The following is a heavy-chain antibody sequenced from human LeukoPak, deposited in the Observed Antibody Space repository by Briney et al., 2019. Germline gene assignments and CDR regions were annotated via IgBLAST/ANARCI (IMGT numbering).Heavy chain of an antibody. Sequence: PGGSLRLSCAASGFTFSIYWMHWVRQAPGKGLVWVSRINSDGSSTSYADSVKGRFTISRDNAKNTLYLQMNSLRAEDTAGYYCARDEDWSGYYGAFDIWGQGTMVTVSS. CDR1: GFTFSIYW. CDR3: ARDEDWSGYYGAFDI. V-gene: IGHV3-74*01. CDR2: INSDGSST. D-gene: IGHD3-3*01. J-gene: IGHJ3*02.